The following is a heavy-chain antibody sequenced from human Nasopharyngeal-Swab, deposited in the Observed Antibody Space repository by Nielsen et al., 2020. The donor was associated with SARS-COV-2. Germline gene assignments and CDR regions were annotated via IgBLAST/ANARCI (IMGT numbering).Heavy chain of an antibody. D-gene: IGHD3-22*01. V-gene: IGHV4-34*01. CDR3: ARGTSNYYDSSGTIDY. Sequence: WIRQPPGKGLEWIGEINHSGSTNYNPSLKSRVTISVDTPKNQFSLKLSSVTAADTAVYYCARGTSNYYDSSGTIDYWGQGTLVTVSP. CDR2: INHSGST. J-gene: IGHJ4*02.